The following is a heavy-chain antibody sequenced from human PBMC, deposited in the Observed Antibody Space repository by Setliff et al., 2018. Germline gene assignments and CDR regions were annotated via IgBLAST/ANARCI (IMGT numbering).Heavy chain of an antibody. Sequence: GGSLRLSCEASGFTFSNYAMNWVRQAPGKGLEWVSGIRSNGGATYYAQSVKGRFTISRDNSKSTLYLELDSLRAEDTAIYYCAKDSTGRDAFDIWGHGTMVTVSS. CDR3: AKDSTGRDAFDI. CDR1: GFTFSNYA. J-gene: IGHJ3*02. V-gene: IGHV3-23*01. CDR2: IRSNGGAT.